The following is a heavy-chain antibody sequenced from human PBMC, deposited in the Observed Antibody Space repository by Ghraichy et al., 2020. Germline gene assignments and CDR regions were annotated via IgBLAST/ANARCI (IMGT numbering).Heavy chain of an antibody. V-gene: IGHV3-30*02. Sequence: GGSLRLSCAASGFGFSHHGMHWVRQAPGKGLEWVTYIRFDGSNTYYADSVRGRFTISRDNSNSTVHLQMNTLRPEDTAVYYCVQDEDFDDSTGFFWGFDYWGQGTRVTVSP. D-gene: IGHD2-8*02. J-gene: IGHJ4*02. CDR3: VQDEDFDDSTGFFWGFDY. CDR2: IRFDGSNT. CDR1: GFGFSHHG.